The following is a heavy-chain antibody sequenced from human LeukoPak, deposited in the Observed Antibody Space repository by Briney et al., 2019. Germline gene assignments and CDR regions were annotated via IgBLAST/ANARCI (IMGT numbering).Heavy chain of an antibody. CDR3: VRGTRAFDV. V-gene: IGHV3-48*04. CDR2: ISSRSRTI. Sequence: GGSLRLSCAAAGFIFSSYDFNWVRQAPGKGLEWVSYISSRSRTIYYADSVKGRFTISRDNAQKSLYLQINSLRGDDTALYYCVRGTRAFDVWGQGTMVTVSS. CDR1: GFIFSSYD. J-gene: IGHJ3*01.